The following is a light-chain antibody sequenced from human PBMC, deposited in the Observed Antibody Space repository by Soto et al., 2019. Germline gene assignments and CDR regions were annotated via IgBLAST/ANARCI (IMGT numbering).Light chain of an antibody. CDR2: GAS. V-gene: IGKV3-20*01. CDR1: QSVSSSN. CDR3: QQYGGSPPIT. J-gene: IGKJ5*01. Sequence: EVVLTQSPGTLSLSPGERATLSFRASQSVSSSNLAWYQQKPGQAPRLLIYGASSRATGIPDRFSGSGFGTDFTLTINRLEPEDFAVYYCQQYGGSPPITFGQGTRLEIK.